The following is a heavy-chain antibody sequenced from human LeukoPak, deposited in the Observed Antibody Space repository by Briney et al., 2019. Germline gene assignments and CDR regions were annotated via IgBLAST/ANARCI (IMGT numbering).Heavy chain of an antibody. J-gene: IGHJ6*03. V-gene: IGHV4-34*01. CDR2: INHSGST. CDR1: GGSFSGYY. D-gene: IGHD3-10*01. Sequence: SETLSLTCAVYGGSFSGYYWSWIHQPPGKGLEWIGEINHSGSTNYNPSLKSRVTISVDTSKNQFSLKLSSVTAADTAVYYCARLSYKRQYYYYYMDVWGKGTTVTISS. CDR3: ARLSYKRQYYYYYMDV.